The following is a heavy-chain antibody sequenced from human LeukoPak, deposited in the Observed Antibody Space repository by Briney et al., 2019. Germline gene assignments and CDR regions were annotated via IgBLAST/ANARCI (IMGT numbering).Heavy chain of an antibody. CDR2: INPDGSTT. D-gene: IGHD5-18*01. V-gene: IGHV3-74*01. J-gene: IGHJ4*02. CDR1: GFTFSSYW. Sequence: GGSLRLSCAASGFTFSSYWMHWVRQAPGKGLVWVSRINPDGSTTDYADSVKGRFTISRDNAKNALYLQMNSLRADDTAVYYCATKRGYSYGLDYWGQGTLVTVSS. CDR3: ATKRGYSYGLDY.